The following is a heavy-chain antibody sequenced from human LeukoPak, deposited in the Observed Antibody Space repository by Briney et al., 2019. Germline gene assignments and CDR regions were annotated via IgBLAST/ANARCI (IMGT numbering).Heavy chain of an antibody. CDR3: ARGGDSSSLNFPVPDNWFDP. Sequence: GASVKVSCKASGYTFTSYDINWVRQATGQGLEWMGWMNPTSGNTGYAQKFQGRVTMTRNTSISTAYMELSSLRSEDTAVYYCARGGDSSSLNFPVPDNWFDPWGQGTLVTVSS. J-gene: IGHJ5*02. CDR2: MNPTSGNT. V-gene: IGHV1-8*01. CDR1: GYTFTSYD. D-gene: IGHD6-6*01.